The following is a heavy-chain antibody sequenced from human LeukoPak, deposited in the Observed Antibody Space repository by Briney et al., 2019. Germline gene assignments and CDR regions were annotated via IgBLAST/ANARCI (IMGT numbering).Heavy chain of an antibody. CDR3: ARRQDYADYDLGAFDI. D-gene: IGHD4-17*01. V-gene: IGHV4-59*01. Sequence: SETLSLTCTVSGGSIRSYYWSWIRLPPGKGLEWIGYIYYSGITKYNPSLKSRVTISVDTSRDQVSLKLNSVTAADTAVYYCARRQDYADYDLGAFDIWGQGTMVTVPS. CDR1: GGSIRSYY. CDR2: IYYSGIT. J-gene: IGHJ3*02.